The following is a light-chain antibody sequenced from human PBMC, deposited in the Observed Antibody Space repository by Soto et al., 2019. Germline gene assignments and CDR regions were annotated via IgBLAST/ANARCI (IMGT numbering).Light chain of an antibody. J-gene: IGKJ4*01. CDR1: QSVSSY. Sequence: EIVLTQSPATLSLSPGERATLSCRASQSVSSYLAWYQQKPGQAPRLLIYDASNRATGTPARFSGSGSGTDFTLTISSLEPEDLAVYYCQQRSNWPPLTFGGGTKVEIK. CDR3: QQRSNWPPLT. V-gene: IGKV3-11*01. CDR2: DAS.